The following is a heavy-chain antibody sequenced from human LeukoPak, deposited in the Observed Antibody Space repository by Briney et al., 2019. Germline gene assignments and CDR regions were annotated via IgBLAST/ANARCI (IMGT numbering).Heavy chain of an antibody. J-gene: IGHJ6*03. Sequence: GGSLRLSCVASGFTFSSYEMNWVRQAPGKGLEWVATIRQDGSQKYYVDSVKGRFTISRDNAKNSLYLQMNSLRAEDTAVYYCARAGSSGWAPDYYYYMDVWGKGTTVTVSS. CDR3: ARAGSSGWAPDYYYYMDV. D-gene: IGHD6-19*01. V-gene: IGHV3-7*01. CDR2: IRQDGSQK. CDR1: GFTFSSYE.